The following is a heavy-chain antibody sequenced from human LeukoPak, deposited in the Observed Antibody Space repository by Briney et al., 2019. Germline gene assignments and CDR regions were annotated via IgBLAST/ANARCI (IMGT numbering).Heavy chain of an antibody. V-gene: IGHV5-51*01. CDR2: IYPGDSET. CDR1: GYSFTSYW. D-gene: IGHD3-22*01. J-gene: IGHJ6*03. Sequence: GESLKISCKGSGYSFTSYWIGWVRQMPGKGLEWMGIIYPGDSETKYSPSFQGQVTISADKSISTAYLQWSSLKASDTAMYYCARLSPVDITAYYYESSGPPADYYYMDVWGKGTTVTISS. CDR3: ARLSPVDITAYYYESSGPPADYYYMDV.